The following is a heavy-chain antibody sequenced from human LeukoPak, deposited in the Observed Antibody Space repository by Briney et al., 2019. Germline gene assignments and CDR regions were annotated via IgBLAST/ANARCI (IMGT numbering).Heavy chain of an antibody. V-gene: IGHV1-2*02. CDR2: INPNSGGT. D-gene: IGHD2-15*01. J-gene: IGHJ4*02. CDR3: ARGASRYCSGGSCYSTLIDY. Sequence: ASVKVSCKASGYTFTGYYMHWVRQAPGQGLEWMGWINPNSGGTNYAQKFQGRVTMTRDTSISTAYMELSRLRSDDTAVYYCARGASRYCSGGSCYSTLIDYWGQGTLVTVSS. CDR1: GYTFTGYY.